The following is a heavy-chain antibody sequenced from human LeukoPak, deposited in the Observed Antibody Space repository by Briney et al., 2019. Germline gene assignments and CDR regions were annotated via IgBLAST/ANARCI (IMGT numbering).Heavy chain of an antibody. D-gene: IGHD3-3*01. CDR1: GGSISSGDYY. CDR3: ARDWVGDFWSGYHDY. CDR2: IYYSGST. J-gene: IGHJ4*02. Sequence: SETLSLTCTVSGGSISSGDYYWSWIRQPPGKGLEWIGYIYYSGSTYYNPSLKSRVTISVDTSKNQFSLKLSSVTAANTAVYYCARDWVGDFWSGYHDYWGQGTLVTVFS. V-gene: IGHV4-30-4*01.